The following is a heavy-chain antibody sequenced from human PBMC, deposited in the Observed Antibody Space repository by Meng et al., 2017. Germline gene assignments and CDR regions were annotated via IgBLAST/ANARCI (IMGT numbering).Heavy chain of an antibody. D-gene: IGHD4-23*01. CDR1: GYTFTSYS. J-gene: IGHJ4*02. Sequence: HVHLVPPGVQVKKPGASDKVSCKASGYTFTSYSMHWLRQAPGQGLEWMGIINPSGGSTSYAQKFQGRVTMTRDTSTSTVYMELSSLRSEDTAVYYCARARHGGKTPLGDYWGQGTLVTVSS. CDR3: ARARHGGKTPLGDY. V-gene: IGHV1-46*01. CDR2: INPSGGST.